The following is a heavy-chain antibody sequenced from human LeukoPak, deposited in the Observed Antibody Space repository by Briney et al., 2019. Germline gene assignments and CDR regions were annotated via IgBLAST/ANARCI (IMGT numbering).Heavy chain of an antibody. Sequence: SETLSLTCAVYGGSFSGYYWSWIRQPPGKGLEWIGEINHSGSTNYNPSLKSRVTISVDTSKNQFSLKLSSVTAADTAVYYCALIRIVARIIDYWGQGTLVTVSS. J-gene: IGHJ4*02. V-gene: IGHV4-34*01. D-gene: IGHD5-12*01. CDR1: GGSFSGYY. CDR3: ALIRIVARIIDY. CDR2: INHSGST.